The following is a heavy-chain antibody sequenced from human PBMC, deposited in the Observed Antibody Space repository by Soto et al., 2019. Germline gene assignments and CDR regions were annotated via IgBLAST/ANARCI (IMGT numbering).Heavy chain of an antibody. J-gene: IGHJ4*02. CDR3: VKQVHGLDAVAFDY. V-gene: IGHV3-64D*06. D-gene: IGHD2-15*01. Sequence: EVQLVESGGGLVQPGGSLRLSCSASGFIFSESTIYWGRQVPGKGLEAISAVSTSGRSTYYADSVKDRFTISRDNSKNTLFLQMGSLRPEDTAIYYCVKQVHGLDAVAFDYWGQGTQVSVAS. CDR1: GFIFSEST. CDR2: VSTSGRST.